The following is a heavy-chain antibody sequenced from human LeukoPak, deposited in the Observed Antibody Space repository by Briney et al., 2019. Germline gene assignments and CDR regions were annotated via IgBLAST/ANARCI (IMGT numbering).Heavy chain of an antibody. V-gene: IGHV4-59*01. CDR1: GGSISSYY. Sequence: SETLSLTCTVSGGSISSYYWSWIRQPPGKGLEWIGYIYYSGSTNYNPSLKSRVTISVDTSKNQFSLKLSSVTAADTAVYYCARDGAGGNLDYWGQGTLVIVSS. CDR2: IYYSGST. J-gene: IGHJ4*02. CDR3: ARDGAGGNLDY. D-gene: IGHD4-23*01.